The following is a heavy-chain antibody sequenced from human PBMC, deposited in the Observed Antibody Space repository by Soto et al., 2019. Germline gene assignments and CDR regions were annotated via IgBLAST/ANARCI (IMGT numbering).Heavy chain of an antibody. J-gene: IGHJ4*02. CDR2: ISAYNGNT. V-gene: IGHV1-18*01. D-gene: IGHD4-17*01. CDR3: ARDSHDYGDYEPEY. CDR1: GYTFTSYG. Sequence: QVQLVQSGAEVKKPGASVKVSFKASGYTFTSYGISWVRQAPGQGLEWMGWISAYNGNTNYAQKLQGKVTMTTDTSTSTAYMELRSLRSDDTAVYYCARDSHDYGDYEPEYWGQGTLVTVSS.